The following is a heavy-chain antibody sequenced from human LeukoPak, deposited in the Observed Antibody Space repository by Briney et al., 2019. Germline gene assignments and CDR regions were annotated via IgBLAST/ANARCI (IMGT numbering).Heavy chain of an antibody. V-gene: IGHV1-24*01. CDR3: ARGLSSTRGADY. J-gene: IGHJ4*02. Sequence: ASVKVSCKVSGYTLTELSMHWVRQAPGKGLEWMGGFDPEDGETIYAQKFQGRVTMTEDTSTDTAYMELSSLRSEDTAVYYCARGLSSTRGADYWGQGTLVTVSS. D-gene: IGHD2-2*01. CDR1: GYTLTELS. CDR2: FDPEDGET.